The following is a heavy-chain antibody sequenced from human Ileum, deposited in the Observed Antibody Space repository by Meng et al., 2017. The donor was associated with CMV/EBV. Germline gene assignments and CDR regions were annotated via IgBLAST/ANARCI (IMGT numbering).Heavy chain of an antibody. CDR2: IVASGSST. Sequence: GESLKISCAASGFTFSSYAMSWVRQAPGKGLEWVSSIVASGSSTYYADSVQGRFTISRDNSKSTLYLHMNSLRVEDMAIYYCARYCRTTRCYEKDSGHYFGMDVWGQGTTVTVSS. D-gene: IGHD2-2*01. CDR1: GFTFSSYA. J-gene: IGHJ6*02. CDR3: ARYCRTTRCYEKDSGHYFGMDV. V-gene: IGHV3-23*01.